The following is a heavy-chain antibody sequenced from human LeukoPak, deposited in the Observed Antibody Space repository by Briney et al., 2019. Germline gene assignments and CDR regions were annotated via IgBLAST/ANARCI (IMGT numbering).Heavy chain of an antibody. CDR3: AKYITVTTNSYYYYMDV. D-gene: IGHD4-11*01. CDR2: ISGRGDST. Sequence: PGGSLRLSCAPSGFTFSSYAMSWVRQAPGKGLEWVSAISGRGDSTYYADSVKGRFTISRDNSKNTLHLQMTSLRAEDTAVYYCAKYITVTTNSYYYYMDVWGKGTTVTVSS. V-gene: IGHV3-23*01. J-gene: IGHJ6*03. CDR1: GFTFSSYA.